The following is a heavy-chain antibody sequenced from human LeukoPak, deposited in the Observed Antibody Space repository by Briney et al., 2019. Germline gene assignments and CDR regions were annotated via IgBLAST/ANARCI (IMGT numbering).Heavy chain of an antibody. V-gene: IGHV3-66*01. CDR2: IYSGGST. J-gene: IGHJ6*02. D-gene: IGHD3-3*01. CDR3: ARDATIFGVVSLYYYYGMDV. CDR1: GFTVSSNY. Sequence: GGSLRLFCAASGFTVSSNYMSWVRQARGKGLEWVSVIYSGGSTYYADSVKGRFTISRDNSKNTLYLQMNSLRAEDTAVYYCARDATIFGVVSLYYYYGMDVWGQGTTVTVSS.